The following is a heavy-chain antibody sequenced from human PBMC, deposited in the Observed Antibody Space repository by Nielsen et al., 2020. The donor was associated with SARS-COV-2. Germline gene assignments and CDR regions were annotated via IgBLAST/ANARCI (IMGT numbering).Heavy chain of an antibody. CDR2: ISSSSSYT. D-gene: IGHD6-13*01. V-gene: IGHV3-11*05. CDR1: GFTFSDYY. Sequence: GESLKISCAASGFTFSDYYMSWIRQAPGKGLEWVSYISSSSSYTNYADSVKGRFTISRDNAKNSLYLQMNSLRAEDTAVYYCAREIDGSSWSDYWGQGTLVTVSS. CDR3: AREIDGSSWSDY. J-gene: IGHJ4*02.